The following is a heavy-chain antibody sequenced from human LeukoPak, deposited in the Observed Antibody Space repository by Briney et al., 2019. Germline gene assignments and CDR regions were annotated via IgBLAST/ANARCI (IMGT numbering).Heavy chain of an antibody. CDR3: AGAYYDILTGSKIGYFDY. V-gene: IGHV4-59*01. D-gene: IGHD3-9*01. CDR1: GGSFSSYY. J-gene: IGHJ4*02. CDR2: IYYSGST. Sequence: SETLSLTCAVYGGSFSSYYWSWIRQPPGKGLEWIGYIYYSGSTNYNPSLKSRVTISVDTSKNQFSLKLSSVTAADTAVYYCAGAYYDILTGSKIGYFDYWGQGTLVTVSS.